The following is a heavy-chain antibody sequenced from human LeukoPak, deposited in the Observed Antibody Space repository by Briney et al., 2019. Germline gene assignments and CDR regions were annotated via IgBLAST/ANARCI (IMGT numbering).Heavy chain of an antibody. CDR3: ARDPTYCTNGVCYLFDY. D-gene: IGHD2-8*01. J-gene: IGHJ4*02. V-gene: IGHV3-33*01. CDR1: GFTFSSYG. Sequence: PGGSLRLSCAASGFTFSSYGMHWVRQAPGKGLEWVAVIWYDGSNKYYADSVKGRFTISRDNSKNTLYLQMNSLRAEDTAVYYCARDPTYCTNGVCYLFDYWGREPWSPSPQ. CDR2: IWYDGSNK.